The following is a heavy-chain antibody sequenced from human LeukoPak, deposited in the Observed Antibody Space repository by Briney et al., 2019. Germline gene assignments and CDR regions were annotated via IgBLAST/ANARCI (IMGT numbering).Heavy chain of an antibody. CDR3: ARQGELAIDY. D-gene: IGHD1-26*01. CDR1: GGSISSGGYY. Sequence: SQTLSLTCTVSGGSISSGGYYWSWIRQSPGKELEWIGFIYNTGRTNYNPSLQSRVTMSIDTSKNQFSLKLSSVTAADTAVYYCARQGELAIDYWGQGTLVTVSS. J-gene: IGHJ4*02. CDR2: IYNTGRT. V-gene: IGHV4-61*02.